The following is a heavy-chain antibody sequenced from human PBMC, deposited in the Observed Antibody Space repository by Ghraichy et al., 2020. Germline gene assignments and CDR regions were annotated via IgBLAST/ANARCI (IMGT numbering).Heavy chain of an antibody. D-gene: IGHD2-15*01. Sequence: LSLTCAASGFTLSNYWMHWVRQSPGEWLVWVSRIKSDGTSTIYSDSVKGRFTISRDNAKNTLYLKMNSLRAEDTAVYYCAREFCSGGRCFFGTGGSHFDDRGQGTLVTVSS. CDR3: AREFCSGGRCFFGTGGSHFDD. CDR2: IKSDGTST. CDR1: GFTLSNYW. V-gene: IGHV3-74*01. J-gene: IGHJ4*02.